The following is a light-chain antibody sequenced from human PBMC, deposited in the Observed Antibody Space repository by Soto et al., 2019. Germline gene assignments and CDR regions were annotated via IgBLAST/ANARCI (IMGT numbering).Light chain of an antibody. J-gene: IGKJ4*01. CDR3: QQRSNWPST. CDR2: DAS. Sequence: EIVLTQSPATLSLSPGDRATLSCRASQSVSSYLAWYQQKPGQAPRLLIYDASNRATGIPARFSGSGSGTDFTRTITTLEPEDFADYYCQQRSNWPSTFGGRTKVEIK. V-gene: IGKV3-11*01. CDR1: QSVSSY.